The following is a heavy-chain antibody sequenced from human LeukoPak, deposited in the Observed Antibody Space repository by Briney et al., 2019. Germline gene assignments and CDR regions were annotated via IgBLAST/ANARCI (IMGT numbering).Heavy chain of an antibody. D-gene: IGHD1-7*01. V-gene: IGHV3-33*01. Sequence: GGSLRLSCAASRFTFTSYGMHWVRQAPGKGLEWVAVIWNDGSNKYYADSVKGRFTISRDNSKNTLYLQMNSLRVEDMAVYYCARPSGTWGAFDIWGQGTMVTVSS. J-gene: IGHJ3*02. CDR2: IWNDGSNK. CDR1: RFTFTSYG. CDR3: ARPSGTWGAFDI.